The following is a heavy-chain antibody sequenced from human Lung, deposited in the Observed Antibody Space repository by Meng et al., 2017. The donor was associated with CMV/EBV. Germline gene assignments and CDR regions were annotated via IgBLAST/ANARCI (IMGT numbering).Heavy chain of an antibody. CDR2: VTGGGGST. CDR1: GFTFSSYA. V-gene: IGHV3-23*01. Sequence: GEXXRIPCAASGFTFSSYAMTWVRQAPGKGLEWVSVVTGGGGSTYYADSVKGRFTISRDYSENALYLQMNSLRVEDTAIYYCAKGNAEYCSGARCYAFDYXGQGXLVTVSS. D-gene: IGHD2-2*01. J-gene: IGHJ4*01. CDR3: AKGNAEYCSGARCYAFDY.